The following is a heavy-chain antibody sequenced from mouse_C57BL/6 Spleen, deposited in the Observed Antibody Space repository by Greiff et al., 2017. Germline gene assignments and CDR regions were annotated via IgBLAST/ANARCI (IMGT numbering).Heavy chain of an antibody. Sequence: EVQLQESGTVLARPGASVKMSCKTSGYTFTSYWMHWVKQRPGQGLEWIGAIYPGNSDTSYNQKFKGKAKLTAVTSASTAYMELSSLTNEDSAVYYCTGITTVVPPYYDYWGQGTTLTVSS. V-gene: IGHV1-5*01. J-gene: IGHJ2*01. D-gene: IGHD1-1*01. CDR3: TGITTVVPPYYDY. CDR2: IYPGNSDT. CDR1: GYTFTSYW.